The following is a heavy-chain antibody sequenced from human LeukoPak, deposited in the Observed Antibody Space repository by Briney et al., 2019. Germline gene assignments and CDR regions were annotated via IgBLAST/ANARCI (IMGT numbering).Heavy chain of an antibody. J-gene: IGHJ4*02. CDR1: GCTVSSNY. Sequence: PGGSLRLSCAASGCTVSSNYMKWVRQAPGKGLEWVSVIYSGGSTYYADSVKGRFTISRDNFKNTLYLQMNCLRAEDTAVYYCAREAVTRNYFDYWVQGTLVTVSS. CDR2: IYSGGST. CDR3: AREAVTRNYFDY. V-gene: IGHV3-53*01. D-gene: IGHD4-17*01.